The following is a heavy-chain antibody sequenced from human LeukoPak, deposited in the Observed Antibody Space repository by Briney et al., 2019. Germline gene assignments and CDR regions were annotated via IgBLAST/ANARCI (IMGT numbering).Heavy chain of an antibody. CDR1: GFIFSDYY. V-gene: IGHV3-11*06. J-gene: IGHJ4*02. D-gene: IGHD6-19*01. Sequence: PGGSLRLSCAASGFIFSDYYMSWIRQAPGKGLESISYITSSSSYTNYADSVKGRFTISRDNAKNSLYLQMNSLRAEDTGVYYCASGQYSSGWRVDYWGQGTLVTVSS. CDR3: ASGQYSSGWRVDY. CDR2: ITSSSSYT.